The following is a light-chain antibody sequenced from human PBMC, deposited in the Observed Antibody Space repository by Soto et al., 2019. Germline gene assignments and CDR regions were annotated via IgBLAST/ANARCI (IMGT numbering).Light chain of an antibody. CDR2: DAS. CDR3: QQRSNWPRT. Sequence: ELVLTQSPATLSLSPGERATLSCRASQSVSSYLAWYQQKPGQAPRLLIYDASNRATGIPARFSGSGSGTDFTLTISSLEPEDFAVYYCQQRSNWPRTLGQGTKVDIK. J-gene: IGKJ1*01. V-gene: IGKV3-11*01. CDR1: QSVSSY.